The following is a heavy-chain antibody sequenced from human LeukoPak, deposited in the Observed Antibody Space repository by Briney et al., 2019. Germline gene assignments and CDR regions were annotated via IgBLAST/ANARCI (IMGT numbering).Heavy chain of an antibody. D-gene: IGHD6-13*01. J-gene: IGHJ1*01. CDR1: GFTFSSYW. V-gene: IGHV3-7*03. CDR2: IKQDGSEK. Sequence: GGSLRLSCAATGFTFSSYWRSWVRQAPGKGLEWVANIKQDGSEKYYADSVKGRFTISRDNSKNSLSLQMNSLRAEDTALYYCAKGPGAAVGKRYIQHWGQGTLVTVSS. CDR3: AKGPGAAVGKRYIQH.